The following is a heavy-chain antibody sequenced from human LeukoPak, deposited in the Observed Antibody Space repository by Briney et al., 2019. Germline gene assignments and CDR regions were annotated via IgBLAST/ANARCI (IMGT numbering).Heavy chain of an antibody. CDR1: GGSISSGGYS. D-gene: IGHD3-3*01. Sequence: SETLSLTCAVSGGSISSGGYSWSWIRQPPGKGLEWIGYIYHSGSTYYNPSLKSRVTTSVDRSKNQFSLKLSSVTAADTAVYYCARGTIFGVVPDYWGQGTLVTVSS. J-gene: IGHJ4*02. CDR3: ARGTIFGVVPDY. V-gene: IGHV4-30-2*01. CDR2: IYHSGST.